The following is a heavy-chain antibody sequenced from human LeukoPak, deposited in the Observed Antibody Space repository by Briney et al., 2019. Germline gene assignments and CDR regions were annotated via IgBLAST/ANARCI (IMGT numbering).Heavy chain of an antibody. J-gene: IGHJ4*02. V-gene: IGHV3-23*01. CDR3: AKDHQLLWFGESTPYYFDY. CDR2: ISGSGGST. D-gene: IGHD3-10*01. Sequence: GGSLRLSCAASGFTFSSYAMSWVRQAPGKGLEWVSAISGSGGSTYYADSVKGRLTISRDNSKNTLYLQMNSLRAEDTAVYYCAKDHQLLWFGESTPYYFDYWGQGTLVTVSS. CDR1: GFTFSSYA.